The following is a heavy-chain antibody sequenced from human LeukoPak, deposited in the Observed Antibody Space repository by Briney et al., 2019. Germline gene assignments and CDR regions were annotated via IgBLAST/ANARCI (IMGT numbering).Heavy chain of an antibody. CDR3: ARPGEGKTGAFDL. CDR1: GYRFTNYW. D-gene: IGHD2-21*01. Sequence: KTGESLKISCKGSGYRFTNYWIAWVRQMPGKGLEWMGIIYPGDSDTRYSPSFQGQVTISVDKSISTAYLQWSSLKASDNGIFYCARPGEGKTGAFDLWGQGTIVTVSS. V-gene: IGHV5-51*01. CDR2: IYPGDSDT. J-gene: IGHJ3*01.